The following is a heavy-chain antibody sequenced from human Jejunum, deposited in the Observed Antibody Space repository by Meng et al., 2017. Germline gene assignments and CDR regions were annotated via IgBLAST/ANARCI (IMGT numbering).Heavy chain of an antibody. J-gene: IGHJ4*02. CDR1: GFKFDDYG. D-gene: IGHD3-22*01. CDR2: ITWDGGST. CDR3: ARWYYYDSSGYWPH. V-gene: IGHV3-20*04. Sequence: GESLKISCVVSGFKFDDYGMTWARQSPGKGLEWVSGITWDGGSTDYVDSVKGRFTISRDNAKNTLYLQMNNLRADDTAIYYCARWYYYDSSGYWPHWGQGTLVTVSS.